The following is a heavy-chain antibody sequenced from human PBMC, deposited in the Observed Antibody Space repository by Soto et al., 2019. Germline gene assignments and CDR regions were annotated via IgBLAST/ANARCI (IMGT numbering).Heavy chain of an antibody. Sequence: QVQLVESGGGVVQPGRSLRLSCAASGFTFRSYGMHWVRQAPGKGLEWVALIWYDGSNKYYADSVKGRFTISRDNSKNTLYLQMISLRDADKAGYYCARDGPPSRFLEWLSHDHYYYCMDVWGKGTTVTVSS. D-gene: IGHD3-3*01. CDR1: GFTFRSYG. CDR2: IWYDGSNK. V-gene: IGHV3-33*01. CDR3: ARDGPPSRFLEWLSHDHYYYCMDV. J-gene: IGHJ6*03.